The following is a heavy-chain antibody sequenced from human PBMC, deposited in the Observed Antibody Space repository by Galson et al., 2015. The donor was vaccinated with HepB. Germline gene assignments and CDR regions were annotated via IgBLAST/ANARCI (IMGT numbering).Heavy chain of an antibody. V-gene: IGHV1-2*06. CDR2: ISVNSGDT. D-gene: IGHD2-8*02. Sequence: SVKVSCKASGYTFTGYHIHWVRQAPGQGLEWMGRISVNSGDTKYAQKFQGRVTMTRDTSISTAYMELSRLRSDDTAVYYCARDNTWSVDYWGQGSLVAVSS. J-gene: IGHJ4*02. CDR1: GYTFTGYH. CDR3: ARDNTWSVDY.